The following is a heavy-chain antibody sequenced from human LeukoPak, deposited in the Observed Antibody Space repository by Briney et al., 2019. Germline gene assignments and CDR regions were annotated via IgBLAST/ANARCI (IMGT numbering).Heavy chain of an antibody. Sequence: GESLNISRKCSGYSFINYWIGWVRQMPGKGLEWMGMIYPADSDTKYSPSFEGQVSISADKSISTVQLQWRSLKSSDSAKYYCARRIGYSGYDVWGQGSQVTVSS. CDR2: IYPADSDT. J-gene: IGHJ4*02. V-gene: IGHV5-51*01. CDR3: ARRIGYSGYDV. CDR1: GYSFINYW. D-gene: IGHD5-12*01.